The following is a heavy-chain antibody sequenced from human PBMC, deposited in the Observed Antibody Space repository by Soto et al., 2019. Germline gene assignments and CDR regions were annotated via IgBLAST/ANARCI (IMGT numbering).Heavy chain of an antibody. CDR1: GSSFTNNG. Sequence: QDQLLQSGGEVKNPGASVKVSCKASGSSFTNNGITWVRQAPGQGFEWRGWISAYNGDTNYAQKLQGRVTITTDASTSTAYLELRSLRSDDTAVYYCARDRGVAPPVAGNTHYYYYMDVWGKGTTVTVSS. V-gene: IGHV1-18*01. J-gene: IGHJ6*03. D-gene: IGHD6-19*01. CDR2: ISAYNGDT. CDR3: ARDRGVAPPVAGNTHYYYYMDV.